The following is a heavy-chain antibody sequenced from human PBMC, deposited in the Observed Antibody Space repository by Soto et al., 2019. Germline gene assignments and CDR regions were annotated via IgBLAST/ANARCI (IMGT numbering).Heavy chain of an antibody. J-gene: IGHJ4*02. CDR3: AREFASGSPNYDY. CDR2: FTNYGAT. D-gene: IGHD3-10*01. V-gene: IGHV3-23*01. Sequence: PGGSLRLSCAASGFTFSSYAMSWVRQAPGKGLEWVSTFTNYGATYYADSVKGRFTISRDNPKNTLYLQMNSLRAEDTAVYYCAREFASGSPNYDYWGLGTLVTVSS. CDR1: GFTFSSYA.